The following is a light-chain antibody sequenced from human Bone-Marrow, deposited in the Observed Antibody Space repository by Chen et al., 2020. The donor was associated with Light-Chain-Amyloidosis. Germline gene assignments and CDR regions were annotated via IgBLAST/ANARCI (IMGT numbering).Light chain of an antibody. Sequence: EIVLTQSPGTLSLSPGEGANLSCRASQTISSNYLTWYQQKPGQAPRLLMFGVSIRATETPARFTGRGSGTEYTLTISSLQSEDVAVYYCQQYENWPPRFTFGPGTRVEIK. CDR3: QQYENWPPRFT. CDR2: GVS. CDR1: QTISSNY. V-gene: IGKV3-20*01. J-gene: IGKJ3*01.